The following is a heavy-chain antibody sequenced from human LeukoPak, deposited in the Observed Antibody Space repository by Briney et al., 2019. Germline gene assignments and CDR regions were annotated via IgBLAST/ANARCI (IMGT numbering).Heavy chain of an antibody. V-gene: IGHV4-59*01. J-gene: IGHJ2*01. Sequence: KPSETLSLTCTVSGGSTSNYYWSWIRQPPGKGLEWIGYIYYSGSTSYNPSLKSRVTISVDTSKNQFSLKLNSVTAADTAVYYCARGPAPWYFDLWGRGTLVTVSS. CDR3: ARGPAPWYFDL. CDR1: GGSTSNYY. CDR2: IYYSGST. D-gene: IGHD2-2*01.